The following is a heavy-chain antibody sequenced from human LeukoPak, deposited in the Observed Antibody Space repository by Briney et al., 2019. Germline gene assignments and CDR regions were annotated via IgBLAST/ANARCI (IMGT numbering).Heavy chain of an antibody. V-gene: IGHV3-23*01. CDR3: ARAEPMIVVVAVAYFDY. CDR2: ITSSGSYI. J-gene: IGHJ4*02. CDR1: GFTFSSYW. D-gene: IGHD3-22*01. Sequence: HPGGSLRLSCAASGFTFSSYWMSWVRQAPGKGLEWVSSITSSGSYIYYADSVKGRFTISRDNSKNTLYLQMNSLRAEDTAVYYCARAEPMIVVVAVAYFDYWGQGTLVTVSS.